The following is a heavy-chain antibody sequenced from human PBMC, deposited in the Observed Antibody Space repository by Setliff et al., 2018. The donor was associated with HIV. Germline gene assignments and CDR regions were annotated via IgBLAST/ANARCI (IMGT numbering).Heavy chain of an antibody. CDR3: ARDAQRWLQFSYFDY. CDR2: MNPNSGNT. V-gene: IGHV1-8*02. J-gene: IGHJ4*02. D-gene: IGHD5-12*01. CDR1: GYTFTSYG. Sequence: GASVKVSCKASGYTFTSYGISWVRQAPGQGLEWVGWMNPNSGNTGYAPKLQGRVTMTRNTSISTAYMELSSLRSEDTAVYYCARDAQRWLQFSYFDYWGQGTLVTVSS.